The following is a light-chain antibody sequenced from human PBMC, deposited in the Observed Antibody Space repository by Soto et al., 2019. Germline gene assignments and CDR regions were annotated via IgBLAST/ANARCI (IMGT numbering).Light chain of an antibody. CDR3: CSYGGTFYV. Sequence: QSALTQPRSVSGSPGQSVTISCTGTSSDVDDYNYVSWFQQHPGKAPKLMIYDVSERPSGVPDRFPGSKSGNTASLTISGLQAEDEADYYCCSYGGTFYVFGTGTKVTVL. V-gene: IGLV2-11*01. CDR2: DVS. CDR1: SSDVDDYNY. J-gene: IGLJ1*01.